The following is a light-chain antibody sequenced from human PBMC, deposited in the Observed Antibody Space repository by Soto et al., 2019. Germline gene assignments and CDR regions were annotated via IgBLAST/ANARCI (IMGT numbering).Light chain of an antibody. J-gene: IGLJ2*01. Sequence: QSVLTQPASVTGSPGQSITISCTGTSSDIGGYKYVSWYQQHPGKAPKLMIYEVSNRPSGVSNRFSGSKSGNTASLTISGLQAEDEADYYCTSYASTSHVVFSGGTKLTVL. CDR3: TSYASTSHVV. V-gene: IGLV2-14*01. CDR2: EVS. CDR1: SSDIGGYKY.